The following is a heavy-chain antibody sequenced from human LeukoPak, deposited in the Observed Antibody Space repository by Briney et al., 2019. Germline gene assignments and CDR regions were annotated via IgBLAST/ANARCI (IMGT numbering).Heavy chain of an antibody. V-gene: IGHV4-4*09. J-gene: IGHJ6*03. CDR3: ARGGYDFWSGLPSYYYYMDV. D-gene: IGHD3-3*01. CDR1: GGSISSYY. CDR2: IYTSGST. Sequence: SKTLSLTCTVSGGSISSYYWSWIRQPPGKGLEWIGYIYTSGSTNYNPSLKSRVTISVDTSKNQFSLKLSSVTAADTAVYYCARGGYDFWSGLPSYYYYMDVWGKGTTVTVSS.